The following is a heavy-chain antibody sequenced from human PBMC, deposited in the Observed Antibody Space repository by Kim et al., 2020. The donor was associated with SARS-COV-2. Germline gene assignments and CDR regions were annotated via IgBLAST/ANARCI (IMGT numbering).Heavy chain of an antibody. CDR1: GGSISSGGYY. D-gene: IGHD1-1*01. CDR2: IYYSGSA. Sequence: SETLSLTCTVSGGSISSGGYYWSWIRQHPGKGLEWIGYIYYSGSAYYNPSLKSRVTISVDTSKNQFSLKLSSVTAADTAVYYCARGVSQPGTYYFDYWGQGTLVTVSS. V-gene: IGHV4-31*03. J-gene: IGHJ4*02. CDR3: ARGVSQPGTYYFDY.